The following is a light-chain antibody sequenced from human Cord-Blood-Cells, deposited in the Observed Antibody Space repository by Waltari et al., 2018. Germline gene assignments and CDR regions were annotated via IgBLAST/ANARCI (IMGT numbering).Light chain of an antibody. CDR2: AAS. CDR1: QGISSY. J-gene: IGKJ1*01. CDR3: QQLNSYPRT. Sequence: IQLTQSPSFLSASVGARVTITCRASQGISSYLAWYQQKPGKAPKLLIYAASTLQSGVPSRFSGSGSGTDFTLTISSLQPEDFVTYYCQQLNSYPRTFGQGTKVEIK. V-gene: IGKV1-9*01.